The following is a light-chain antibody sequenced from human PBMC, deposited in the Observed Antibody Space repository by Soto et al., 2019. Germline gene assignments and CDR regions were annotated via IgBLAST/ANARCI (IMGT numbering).Light chain of an antibody. CDR3: QQYGSPPPIT. CDR2: GAS. V-gene: IGKV3-20*01. J-gene: IGKJ5*01. CDR1: HSISSSY. Sequence: EIVLTQSPGTLSLSPGERATLSCRASHSISSSYLAWYQQKPGQAPRLLIYGASSRATGIPDRFSGSGSGTDFTLTISRLEPEDFAVYYCQQYGSPPPITFGQGTRLEIK.